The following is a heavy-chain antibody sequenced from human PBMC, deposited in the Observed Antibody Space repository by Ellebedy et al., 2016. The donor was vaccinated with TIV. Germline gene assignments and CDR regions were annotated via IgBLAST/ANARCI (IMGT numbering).Heavy chain of an antibody. Sequence: ASVKVSXXASGGTFSSYAISWVRKAPGQGLEWMGGIIPIFGTANYAQKFQGRVTITADESTSTAYMELSSLRSEDTAVYYCARGAAVATTRLYYYYGMDVWGQGTTVTVSS. CDR3: ARGAAVATTRLYYYYGMDV. CDR2: IIPIFGTA. CDR1: GGTFSSYA. V-gene: IGHV1-69*13. J-gene: IGHJ6*02. D-gene: IGHD5-12*01.